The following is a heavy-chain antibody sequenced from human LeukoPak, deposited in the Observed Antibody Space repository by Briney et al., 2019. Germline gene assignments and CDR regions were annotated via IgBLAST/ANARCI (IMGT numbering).Heavy chain of an antibody. Sequence: PGGSLRLSCAASGFTFDDYAMHWVRQAPGKGLEWVSGISWNSGSIGYADSVKGRFTISRDNAKNSLYLQMNSLRAEDMALYYCAKGMDRLLWFGVDYRGQGTLVTVSS. V-gene: IGHV3-9*03. CDR3: AKGMDRLLWFGVDY. D-gene: IGHD3-10*01. J-gene: IGHJ4*02. CDR1: GFTFDDYA. CDR2: ISWNSGSI.